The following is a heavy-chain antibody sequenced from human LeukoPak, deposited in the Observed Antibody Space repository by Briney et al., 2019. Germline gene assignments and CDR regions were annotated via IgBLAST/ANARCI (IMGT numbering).Heavy chain of an antibody. V-gene: IGHV4-59*01. CDR3: ARDGYSGNDGL. D-gene: IGHD5-12*01. CDR2: IYHSGST. CDR1: SGSISSYY. Sequence: SETLSLTCTVSSGSISSYYWSWIRQPPGKGLEWIGYIYHSGSTKYNPSLKSRVTISVDTSKNQFSLKMSSVTAADTAVYYCARDGYSGNDGLWGQGTLVTVSS. J-gene: IGHJ4*02.